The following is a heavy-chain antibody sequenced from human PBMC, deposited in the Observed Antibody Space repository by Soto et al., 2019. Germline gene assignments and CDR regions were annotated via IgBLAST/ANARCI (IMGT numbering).Heavy chain of an antibody. V-gene: IGHV4-30-4*01. CDR2: IYYSGST. CDR1: GGSISSGDYY. Sequence: QVQLQESAPGLVKPSQTLSLTCTVSGGSISSGDYYWSWIRQPPGKGLEWNGYIYYSGSTYYNPSLKSRVTISVDTSKNQFSLKLSSVTAADTAVYYCARGRRYYGSGSYYWFDPWGQGTLVTVSS. CDR3: ARGRRYYGSGSYYWFDP. D-gene: IGHD3-10*01. J-gene: IGHJ5*02.